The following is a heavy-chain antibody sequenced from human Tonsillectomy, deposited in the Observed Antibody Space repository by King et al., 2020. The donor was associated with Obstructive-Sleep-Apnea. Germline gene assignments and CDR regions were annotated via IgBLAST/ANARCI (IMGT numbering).Heavy chain of an antibody. Sequence: VQLVESGGGVVQPGRSLRLSCAASGFTFRSYAMHWVRQAPGKGLEGVALISFDGSNKYYADSVRGRFTISRDNSKNTLYLQMNSLRAEDTAVYYSASGTGERSVYYDHWYFDLWGRGTLVTVSS. J-gene: IGHJ2*01. CDR1: GFTFRSYA. CDR3: ASGTGERSVYYDHWYFDL. V-gene: IGHV3-30-3*01. D-gene: IGHD3-22*01. CDR2: ISFDGSNK.